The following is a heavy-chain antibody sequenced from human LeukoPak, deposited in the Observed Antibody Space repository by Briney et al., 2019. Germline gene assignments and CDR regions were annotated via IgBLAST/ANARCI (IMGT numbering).Heavy chain of an antibody. D-gene: IGHD3-3*01. V-gene: IGHV1-69*04. CDR3: ARDLSAIFGVVDLDV. CDR1: GGTFSSYT. J-gene: IGHJ6*01. Sequence: SVKVSCKASGGTFSSYTISWVRQAPGQGLEWMGRIIPILGIANYAQKFQGRVTITADKSTSTAYMELSSLRSEDTAVYYCARDLSAIFGVVDLDVWGTGTTVTVSS. CDR2: IIPILGIA.